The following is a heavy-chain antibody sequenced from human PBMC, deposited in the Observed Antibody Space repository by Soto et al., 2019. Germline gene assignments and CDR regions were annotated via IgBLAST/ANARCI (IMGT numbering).Heavy chain of an antibody. CDR3: AKGGRQWLVTSDFNY. J-gene: IGHJ4*02. CDR2: VSHDGRNT. V-gene: IGHV3-30*18. CDR1: GFTFSDYA. Sequence: VQLVESGGGVVQPGRSLRLSCAASGFTFSDYAMHWVRQAPGKGLEWVAVVSHDGRNTHYADSVKGRFTISRDSSKNTVSLERTRLRAEATAVYYCAKGGRQWLVTSDFNYWGQGALVTVSS. D-gene: IGHD6-19*01.